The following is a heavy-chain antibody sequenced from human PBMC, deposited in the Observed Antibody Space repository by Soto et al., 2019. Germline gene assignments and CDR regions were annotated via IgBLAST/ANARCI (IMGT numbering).Heavy chain of an antibody. J-gene: IGHJ4*02. CDR2: ISGYNGDT. D-gene: IGHD5-18*01. CDR3: ARENVLSYVDTAMVDYFDY. V-gene: IGHV1-18*01. CDR1: GYTFNTYS. Sequence: QVPLVQSGAEVKKPGASVKVSCKASGYTFNTYSISWVRQAPGQVLEWMGWISGYNGDTHYAQKFQGRVTMTTDTSTSTAYMELRSLRSDDTAMYYCARENVLSYVDTAMVDYFDYWGQGTLVTVSS.